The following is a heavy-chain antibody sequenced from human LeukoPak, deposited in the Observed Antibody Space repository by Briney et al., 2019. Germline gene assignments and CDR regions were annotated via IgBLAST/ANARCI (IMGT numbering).Heavy chain of an antibody. CDR1: GFTVITNA. J-gene: IGHJ4*02. D-gene: IGHD1-14*01. V-gene: IGHV3-53*01. Sequence: GGSLRLSCAASGFTVITNAMTWARQAPGKGLEWVSVLYSDGNTKYADSAQGRFTISRDNSKKTLLLEMKSLSPDDTAGYYCARGVEPLAANTLAYWGQGTLVTVSS. CDR2: LYSDGNT. CDR3: ARGVEPLAANTLAY.